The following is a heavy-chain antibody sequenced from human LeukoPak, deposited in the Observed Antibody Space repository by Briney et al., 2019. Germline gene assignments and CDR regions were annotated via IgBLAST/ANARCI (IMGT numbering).Heavy chain of an antibody. CDR3: ARDARYCSGGSCHSLVYYGMDV. CDR1: GFTFSSYA. CDR2: IWYDGSNK. Sequence: GGSLRLSCAASGFTFSSYAMHWVRQAPGKGLEWVAVIWYDGSNKYYADSVKGRFTISRDNSKNTLYLQMNSLRAEDTAVYYCARDARYCSGGSCHSLVYYGMDVWGQGTTVTVSS. D-gene: IGHD2-15*01. J-gene: IGHJ6*02. V-gene: IGHV3-33*08.